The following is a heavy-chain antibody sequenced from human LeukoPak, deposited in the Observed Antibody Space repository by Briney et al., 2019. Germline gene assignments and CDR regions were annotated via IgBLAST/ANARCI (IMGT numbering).Heavy chain of an antibody. V-gene: IGHV3-7*02. CDR2: IKQDGSEK. CDR1: GXTFSSYW. Sequence: GGSLRLSCAASGXTFSSYWMSWVRQAPGKGLEWVANIKQDGSEKYYVDSVKGRFTISRDNAKNSLYLQMNSLRAEDTAVYYCARVRGGVIDYWGQGTLVTVSS. J-gene: IGHJ4*02. D-gene: IGHD3-16*01. CDR3: ARVRGGVIDY.